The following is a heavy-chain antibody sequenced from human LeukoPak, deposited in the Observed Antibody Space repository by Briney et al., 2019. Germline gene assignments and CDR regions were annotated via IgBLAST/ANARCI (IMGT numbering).Heavy chain of an antibody. J-gene: IGHJ3*02. CDR3: ATTYEILSGYPKNYYFHI. D-gene: IGHD3-9*01. Sequence: SVKVSCKASGGTFNSYAISWVRQAPGQGLEWMGGIIPLLRTANYAQKFQGRVTITADRSTNTAFMELSSLRSEDTAMYYCATTYEILSGYPKNYYFHIWGQGTMVTVSS. V-gene: IGHV1-69*10. CDR2: IIPLLRTA. CDR1: GGTFNSYA.